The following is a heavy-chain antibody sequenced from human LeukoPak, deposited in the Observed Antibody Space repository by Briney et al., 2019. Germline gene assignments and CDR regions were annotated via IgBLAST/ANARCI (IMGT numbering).Heavy chain of an antibody. CDR1: GFTFSSYW. CDR3: AKDMEGSSQGY. CDR2: INSDGSST. J-gene: IGHJ4*02. D-gene: IGHD6-6*01. Sequence: GGSLRLSCAASGFTFSSYWMHWVRQAPGKGLVWVSRINSDGSSTSYADSVKGRFTISRDNAKNSLYLQMNSLRAEDTALYYCAKDMEGSSQGYWGQGTLVTVYS. V-gene: IGHV3-74*01.